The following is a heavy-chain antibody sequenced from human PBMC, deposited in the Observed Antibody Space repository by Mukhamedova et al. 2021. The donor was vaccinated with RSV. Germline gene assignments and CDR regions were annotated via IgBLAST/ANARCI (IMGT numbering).Heavy chain of an antibody. D-gene: IGHD3-22*01. J-gene: IGHJ1*01. V-gene: IGHV1-8*01. Sequence: GLEWMGWLNPDSGDTGLAQKFQGRVTMTRDTSIRTVYLELTSLRSEDTAVYYCARGKDSYDSTVFSILQHWGQGTLVTVSS. CDR2: LNPDSGDT. CDR3: ARGKDSYDSTVFSILQH.